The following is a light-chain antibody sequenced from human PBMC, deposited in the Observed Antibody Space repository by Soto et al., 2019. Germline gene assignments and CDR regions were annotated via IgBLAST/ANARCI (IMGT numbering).Light chain of an antibody. V-gene: IGKV3-15*01. J-gene: IGKJ2*01. CDR3: QQYNNWPPDT. CDR1: QNISTN. CDR2: GQT. Sequence: EIVMTQSPATLSVSPGERATLSCRASQNISTNLAWYQQKPGQAPRLLIYGQTSRSTGVPDRFSGGGSVTEFTLTIRSLQTEDCAVYYCQQYNNWPPDTFGQGTKLEIK.